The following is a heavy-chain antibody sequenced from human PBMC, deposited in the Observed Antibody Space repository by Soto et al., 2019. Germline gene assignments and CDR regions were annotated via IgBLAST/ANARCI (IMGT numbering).Heavy chain of an antibody. CDR2: VYYRGRS. D-gene: IGHD4-17*01. CDR1: GGSFRGYY. J-gene: IGHJ4*02. CDR3: VSQRTTVPTQAYFDY. V-gene: IGHV4-34*01. Sequence: SDTLSLTCAFYGGSFRGYYWIWIRQPPGKGLEWIGSVYYRGRSYSKSSVKSRVTISVDTSKNRFSLSLNSVTASDTAVYFCVSQRTTVPTQAYFDYWGPGALVNVSS.